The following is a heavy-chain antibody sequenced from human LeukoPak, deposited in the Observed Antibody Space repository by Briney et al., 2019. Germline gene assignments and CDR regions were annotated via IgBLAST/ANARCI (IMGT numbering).Heavy chain of an antibody. CDR1: GGSISSNNW. CDR2: IYHDGST. CDR3: ARDRGGYTYSHDY. D-gene: IGHD5-18*01. Sequence: SETLSLTCAGSGGSISSNNWWIWVRQSPEKGLEWIGEIYHDGSTNYNPSLKSRVTISMDKSKNQLSLKLNFVTAADTAVYYCARDRGGYTYSHDYWGQGTLVTVSS. V-gene: IGHV4-4*02. J-gene: IGHJ4*02.